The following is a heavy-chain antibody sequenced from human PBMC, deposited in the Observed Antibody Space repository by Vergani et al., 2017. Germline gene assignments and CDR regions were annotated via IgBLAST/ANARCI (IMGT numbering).Heavy chain of an antibody. D-gene: IGHD3-16*02. CDR2: ISGSGGST. J-gene: IGHJ6*02. V-gene: IGHV3-23*01. CDR1: GFTFSSYA. CDR3: AKDRSVVQTYYYYGMDV. Sequence: EVQLLESGGGLVQPGGSLRLSCAASGFTFSSYAMSWVRQAPGKGLEWVSAISGSGGSTYYADSVKGRFTISRDNSKNTLYLQMNSLRAEDTAVYYCAKDRSVVQTYYYYGMDVWGQGTTVTVSS.